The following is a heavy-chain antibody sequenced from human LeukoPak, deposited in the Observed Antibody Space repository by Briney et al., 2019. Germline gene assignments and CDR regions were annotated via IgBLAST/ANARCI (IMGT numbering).Heavy chain of an antibody. CDR1: GYTFTGYY. CDR3: AREPHTPYYYYYYMDV. D-gene: IGHD2-2*02. CDR2: INPNSGGA. J-gene: IGHJ6*03. V-gene: IGHV1-2*02. Sequence: ASVKVSCKASGYTFTGYYMHWVRQAPGQGLEWMGWINPNSGGANYAQKFQGRVTMTRDTSISTAYMELSRLRSDDTAVYYCAREPHTPYYYYYYMDVWGKGTTVTVSS.